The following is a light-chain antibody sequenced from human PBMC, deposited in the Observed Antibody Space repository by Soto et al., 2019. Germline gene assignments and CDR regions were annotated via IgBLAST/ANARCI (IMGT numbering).Light chain of an antibody. J-gene: IGKJ4*01. CDR2: AAS. CDR3: QKYNSPPLT. CDR1: QGISNY. V-gene: IGKV1-27*01. Sequence: DIRMTQSPSSLSASVGDRVTITCRASQGISNYLAWYQQKPGKVPKLLIYAASTLQSGVPSRFSGSGSGTDFTLTISSLQPEDVATYYCQKYNSPPLTFGGGTKVEIK.